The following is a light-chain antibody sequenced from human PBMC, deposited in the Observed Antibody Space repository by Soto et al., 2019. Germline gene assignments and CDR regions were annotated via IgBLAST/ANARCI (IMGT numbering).Light chain of an antibody. CDR1: SSNIGAGYD. CDR3: QSYDSSLSGLYV. CDR2: GNS. V-gene: IGLV1-40*01. J-gene: IGLJ1*01. Sequence: QSVLTQPPSVSGAPGQRVTISCTGSSSNIGAGYDVHWYQQLPGTAPKLLIYGNSNRPSGVPDRFSGSKSGTSASLAITGLQAEDEADYDCQSYDSSLSGLYVFGTGTQLTVL.